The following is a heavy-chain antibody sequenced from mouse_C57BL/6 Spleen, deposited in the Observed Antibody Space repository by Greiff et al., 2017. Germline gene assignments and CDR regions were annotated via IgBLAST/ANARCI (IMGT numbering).Heavy chain of an antibody. CDR1: GYTFTSYW. CDR3: ARATTTVVASASTHYFDD. Sequence: QVQLQQSGAELVKPGASVKLSCKASGYTFTSYWITWVKQRPGQGLEWIGDIYPGSGSTNYNEKFKSKATLTVDKSSSTAYMQLSSLTSEDSAVYSCARATTTVVASASTHYFDDWGQGTTLTVSS. CDR2: IYPGSGST. D-gene: IGHD1-1*01. J-gene: IGHJ2*01. V-gene: IGHV1-55*01.